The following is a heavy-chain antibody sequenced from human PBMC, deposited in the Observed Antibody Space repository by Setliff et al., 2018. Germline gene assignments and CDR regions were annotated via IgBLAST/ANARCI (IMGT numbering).Heavy chain of an antibody. J-gene: IGHJ5*02. V-gene: IGHV4-4*08. CDR1: RGSISSSY. D-gene: IGHD6-13*01. CDR3: ARGGGVAAAAWFDP. CDR2: MYTSGTT. Sequence: SETLSLTCTVSRGSISSSYWSWIRLPPGKGLEWIGYMYTSGTTEYNPSLNSRVTMSLDTSKNQVSLNLSSVTAADPAVYYCARGGGVAAAAWFDPWGQGTLVTVSS.